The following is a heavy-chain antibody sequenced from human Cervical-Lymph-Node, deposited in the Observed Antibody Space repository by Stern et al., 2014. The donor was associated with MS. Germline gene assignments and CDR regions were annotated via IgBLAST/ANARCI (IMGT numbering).Heavy chain of an antibody. D-gene: IGHD1-26*01. CDR2: VFWDDDK. CDR3: VHNRGVGASADY. V-gene: IGHV2-5*02. Sequence: QVTLKESGPTLVKPTQTLTLTCTFSGFSLSTHGVGVGWIRQPPGKALEGLALVFWDDDKRYSPSLKSRLTITRDTSENQVVLTVTNVDPVDTATYYCVHNRGVGASADYWGQGTLVTVSS. J-gene: IGHJ4*02. CDR1: GFSLSTHGVG.